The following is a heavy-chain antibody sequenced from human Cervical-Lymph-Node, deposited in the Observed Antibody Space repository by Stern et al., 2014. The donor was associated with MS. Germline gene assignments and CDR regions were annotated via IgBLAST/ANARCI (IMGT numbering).Heavy chain of an antibody. CDR1: GGTFSSYA. Sequence: VQLVESGAEVKKPGSSVKVSCTASGGTFSSYAINWVRQAPGQGPEWIGGIIPIVGTANYAQKFQGRVTITADESTRTAYMELSSLRSEDTAVYYCARDRRHYDTSGGYYFDSWGQGTLVTVSS. J-gene: IGHJ4*02. CDR2: IIPIVGTA. CDR3: ARDRRHYDTSGGYYFDS. D-gene: IGHD3-22*01. V-gene: IGHV1-69*01.